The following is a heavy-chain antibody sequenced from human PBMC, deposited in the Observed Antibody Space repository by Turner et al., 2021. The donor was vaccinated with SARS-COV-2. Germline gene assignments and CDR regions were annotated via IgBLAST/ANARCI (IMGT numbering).Heavy chain of an antibody. CDR3: ARLMDTAMDYYGIDV. Sequence: PPGSGPRLGKPSEAPAPTCPGSGGSISSSSYYWGWIRQPPGKGLEWIGNIYYSGSTYYNPSLKSRVTISVDTSKNQFSLKLSSVTAADTAVYYCARLMDTAMDYYGIDVWGQGTTVTVSS. CDR2: IYYSGST. CDR1: GGSISSSSYY. J-gene: IGHJ6*02. D-gene: IGHD5-18*01. V-gene: IGHV4-39*01.